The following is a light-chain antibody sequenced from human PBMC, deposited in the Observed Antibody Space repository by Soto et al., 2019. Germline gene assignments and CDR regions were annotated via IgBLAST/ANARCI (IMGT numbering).Light chain of an antibody. Sequence: EIVLTQSPGTLSLSPGERATLSCRASQSVSSSYLAWYQPKPGQAPRLLIYGASSRATGVPDRFNGSGSAADFTLTISSLEPEDFAVYYCQQYGVSPPYTFGQGTKLEIK. V-gene: IGKV3-20*01. CDR1: QSVSSSY. CDR2: GAS. J-gene: IGKJ2*01. CDR3: QQYGVSPPYT.